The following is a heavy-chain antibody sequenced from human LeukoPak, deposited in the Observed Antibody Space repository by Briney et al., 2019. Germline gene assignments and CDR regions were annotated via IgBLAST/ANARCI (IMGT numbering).Heavy chain of an antibody. J-gene: IGHJ4*02. V-gene: IGHV4-39*07. CDR1: GGSISSSSYY. CDR3: ARTYYYDSSGYSYFDY. Sequence: SETLSLTCTVSGGSISSSSYYWGWIRQPPGKGLEWIGSIYYSGSTYYNPSLKSRVTISVDTSKNQFSLKLSSVTAADTAVYYCARTYYYDSSGYSYFDYWGQGTLVTVSS. CDR2: IYYSGST. D-gene: IGHD3-22*01.